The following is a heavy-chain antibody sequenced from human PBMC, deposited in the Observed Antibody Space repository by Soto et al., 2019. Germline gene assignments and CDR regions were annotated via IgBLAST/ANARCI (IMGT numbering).Heavy chain of an antibody. Sequence: PSETLSLTCNVSGDSVSSGYWSWIRQPPGKGLEWIGFMYFGGSFNYNPSLAGRVTISVETSKNQFSMKMTSEDTAVYYCARDQSWHDLVWWFDPWGQGTLVTVSS. V-gene: IGHV4-59*02. CDR3: ARDQSWHDLVWWFDP. J-gene: IGHJ5*02. CDR2: MYFGGSF. CDR1: GDSVSSGY. D-gene: IGHD1-1*01.